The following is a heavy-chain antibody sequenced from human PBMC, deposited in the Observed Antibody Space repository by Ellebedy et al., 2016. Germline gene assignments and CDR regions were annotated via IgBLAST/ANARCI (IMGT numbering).Heavy chain of an antibody. CDR1: GGSVSSGSYY. V-gene: IGHV4-61*01. CDR2: IYYSGST. CDR3: AREHCSTGSCYSGYYYGTDV. J-gene: IGHJ6*02. Sequence: SETLSLTXTVSGGSVSSGSYYWSWVRQPPGKGLEWIGYIYYSGSTDYNPSLKSRVTISLDTSKNQFSLKVSSVTAADTAVYYCAREHCSTGSCYSGYYYGTDVWGLGTTVTVSS. D-gene: IGHD2-15*01.